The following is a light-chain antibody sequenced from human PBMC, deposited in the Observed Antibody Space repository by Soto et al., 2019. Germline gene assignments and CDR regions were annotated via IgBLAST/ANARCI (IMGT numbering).Light chain of an antibody. V-gene: IGKV3-15*01. J-gene: IGKJ2*01. CDR1: ESLFGF. CDR3: QSYNDWPFA. Sequence: DIVLTQSPATLSVSPGDRVTLSCRASESLFGFLAWYQQKPGQAPRLLMYGVSTRATGIPARFSGGGSATDFILTISSLQSEDFAFYFCQSYNDWPFASGLGTRLEI. CDR2: GVS.